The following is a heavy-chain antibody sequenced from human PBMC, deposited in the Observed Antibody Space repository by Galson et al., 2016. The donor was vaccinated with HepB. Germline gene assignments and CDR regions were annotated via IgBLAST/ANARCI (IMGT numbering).Heavy chain of an antibody. J-gene: IGHJ4*02. CDR1: GFNFGSKA. Sequence: SVKVSCKASGFNFGSKAIHWVRQARGQHLEWIGWIVFGSGNTNFAQDLQERVTFARDISTNTVHMDLGGLTSDDTAFYYCARDRLGGLDSWGQGTQVTGS. V-gene: IGHV1-58*02. CDR3: ARDRLGGLDS. CDR2: IVFGSGNT. D-gene: IGHD1-26*01.